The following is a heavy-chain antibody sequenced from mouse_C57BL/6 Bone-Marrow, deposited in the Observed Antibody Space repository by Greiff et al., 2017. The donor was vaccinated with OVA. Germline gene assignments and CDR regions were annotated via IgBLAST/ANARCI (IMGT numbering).Heavy chain of an antibody. CDR2: IDPENGDT. CDR1: GFNIKDDY. CDR3: TIKGGY. J-gene: IGHJ4*01. Sequence: EVMLVESGAELVRPGASVKLSCTASGFNIKDDYMHWVKQRPEQGLEWIGWIDPENGDTEYASKFQGQATITADTSSNTAYLQLSSLTSEDTAVYYCTIKGGYWGQGTSVTVSS. V-gene: IGHV14-4*01.